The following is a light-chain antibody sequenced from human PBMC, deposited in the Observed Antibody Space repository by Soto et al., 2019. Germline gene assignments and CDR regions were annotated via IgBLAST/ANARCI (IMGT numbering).Light chain of an antibody. CDR2: GAS. J-gene: IGKJ4*01. CDR1: QGISNS. CDR3: LQYNSYPFT. V-gene: IGKV1-17*03. Sequence: DIQLTQYPSAMSASLGDRVTITCRASQGISNSLAWFQQKPGKVPKRLIYGASTLQSGAPSRFSGSASGAAFTLTISGLQPEDFATYYCLQYNSYPFTFGGGTKV.